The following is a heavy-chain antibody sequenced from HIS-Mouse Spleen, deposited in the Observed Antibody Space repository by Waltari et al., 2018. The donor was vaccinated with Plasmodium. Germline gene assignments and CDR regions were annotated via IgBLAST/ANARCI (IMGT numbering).Heavy chain of an antibody. V-gene: IGHV4-34*01. D-gene: IGHD3-3*01. CDR3: ARVTSSGVYWYFDL. CDR1: GGSFSGYY. CDR2: INHSGST. Sequence: QVQLQQWGAGLLKPSETLSLTCAVYGGSFSGYYWSWIRQPPGKGLEWIGEINHSGSTNYHPSLNSRVTISVDTSKNQFSLKLSSVTAADTAVYYCARVTSSGVYWYFDLWGRGTLVTVSS. J-gene: IGHJ2*01.